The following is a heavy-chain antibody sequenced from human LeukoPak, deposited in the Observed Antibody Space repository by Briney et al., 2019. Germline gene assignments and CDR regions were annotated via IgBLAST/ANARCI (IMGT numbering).Heavy chain of an antibody. CDR2: LYSGGTT. CDR1: GFTFSSYA. CDR3: VRGTWFDP. D-gene: IGHD1-1*01. V-gene: IGHV3-23*03. J-gene: IGHJ5*02. Sequence: PGGSLRLSCAASGFTFSSYAMSWVRQAPGKGLEWVSVLYSGGTTHYADSVKGRFTISRDNSKNTLFLQMDSLRPEDTAVYYCVRGTWFDPWGQGTLVTVSS.